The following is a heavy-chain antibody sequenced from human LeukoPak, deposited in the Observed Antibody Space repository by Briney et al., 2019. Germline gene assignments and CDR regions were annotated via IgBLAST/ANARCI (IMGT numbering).Heavy chain of an antibody. Sequence: VSVKVSCKASGYTFTSYAMNWVRQAPGQGLEWMGWINTNTGNPTYAQGFTGRFVFSLDTSVSTAYLQISSLRAEDTAVYYCARDHWAGSYSSSSGPDYFGYWGQGTLVTVSS. V-gene: IGHV7-4-1*02. CDR3: ARDHWAGSYSSSSGPDYFGY. CDR1: GYTFTSYA. D-gene: IGHD6-6*01. J-gene: IGHJ4*02. CDR2: INTNTGNP.